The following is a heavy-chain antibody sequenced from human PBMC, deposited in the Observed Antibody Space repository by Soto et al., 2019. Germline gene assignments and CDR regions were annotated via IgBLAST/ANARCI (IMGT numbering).Heavy chain of an antibody. CDR2: ISYDGSKK. V-gene: IGHV3-30-3*01. CDR1: GFTFSTYP. D-gene: IGHD3-22*01. Sequence: QVQVVESGGGVVQPGRSLRLSCAASGFTFSTYPIHWVRQAPGKGLEWVAVISYDGSKKYYADSVKGRFTISRDNSKNTLYLQMNSLRAEDTAVYYCAKDRNYYDSSGYDYWGQGTLVTVSS. J-gene: IGHJ4*02. CDR3: AKDRNYYDSSGYDY.